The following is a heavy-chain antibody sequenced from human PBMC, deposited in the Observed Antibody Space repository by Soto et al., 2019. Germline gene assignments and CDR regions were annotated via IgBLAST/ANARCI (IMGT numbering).Heavy chain of an antibody. CDR2: IWYDGSNK. CDR3: ARDAGGWFDP. V-gene: IGHV3-33*01. Sequence: QVQLVESGGGVSKPGRSLRLSVAPSGFTFGTYGMHWVRQAPGKGLEWVAVIWYDGSNKYYADSVKGRFTISRDNSKNTLYLQMNSLRAEDTAVYYCARDAGGWFDPWGQGTLVTVSS. J-gene: IGHJ5*02. CDR1: GFTFGTYG. D-gene: IGHD3-10*01.